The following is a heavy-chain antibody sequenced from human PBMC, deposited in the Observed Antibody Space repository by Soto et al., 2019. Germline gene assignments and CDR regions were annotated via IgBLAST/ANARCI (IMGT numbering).Heavy chain of an antibody. CDR3: VAVAGHGDWYYYYGMDV. D-gene: IGHD6-19*01. Sequence: SETLSLTCAVYGGSFSGYYWSWIRQPPGKGLEWIGEINHSGSTYYNPSLKSRVTISVATSKNQFSLKLSSVTAADTTVYYCVAVAGHGDWYYYYGMDVWGQGTTVTVSS. CDR2: INHSGST. V-gene: IGHV4-34*01. J-gene: IGHJ6*02. CDR1: GGSFSGYY.